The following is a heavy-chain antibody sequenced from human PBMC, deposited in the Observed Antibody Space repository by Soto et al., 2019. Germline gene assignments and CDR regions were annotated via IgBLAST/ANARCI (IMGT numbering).Heavy chain of an antibody. CDR2: IWYDGSNK. Sequence: QVQLVESGGGVVQPGRSLRLSCAASGFTFSSYGMHWVRQAPGKGLEWVAVIWYDGSNKYYADSVKGRFTISRDKSKNTLYLQMNSLRAEDTAVYYCARDGQVRFLEWLWSGPESLYGMDVWGQGTTVTVSS. J-gene: IGHJ6*02. V-gene: IGHV3-33*01. D-gene: IGHD3-3*01. CDR3: ARDGQVRFLEWLWSGPESLYGMDV. CDR1: GFTFSSYG.